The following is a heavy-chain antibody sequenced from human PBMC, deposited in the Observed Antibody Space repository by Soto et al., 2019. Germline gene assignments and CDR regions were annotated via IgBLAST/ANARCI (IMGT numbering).Heavy chain of an antibody. D-gene: IGHD6-13*01. CDR3: ARGLPPGPYSSRPYYFDY. Sequence: SQTLSLTCAISGDSVSSNSAAWNWIRQSPSRGLEWLGRTYYRSKWYNDYAVSVKSRITINPDTSKNQFSLQLNSVTPEETAVYYCARGLPPGPYSSRPYYFDYWGQGTLVTVSS. V-gene: IGHV6-1*01. CDR2: TYYRSKWYN. J-gene: IGHJ4*02. CDR1: GDSVSSNSAA.